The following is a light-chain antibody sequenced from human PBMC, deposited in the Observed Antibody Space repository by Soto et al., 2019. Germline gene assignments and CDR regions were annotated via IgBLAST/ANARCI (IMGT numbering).Light chain of an antibody. V-gene: IGKV3-11*01. J-gene: IGKJ2*01. CDR1: QSVSSY. CDR2: DAS. CDR3: QQRSNWPPYT. Sequence: EIVLTQSPATLSLSPGERATLSCRASQSVSSYLAWYQQKPGQAPRLLIYDASNRATGIPARFSGSGSGTDFPLTISSLEPEYVAVYYYQQRSNWPPYTFGQGTKLEIK.